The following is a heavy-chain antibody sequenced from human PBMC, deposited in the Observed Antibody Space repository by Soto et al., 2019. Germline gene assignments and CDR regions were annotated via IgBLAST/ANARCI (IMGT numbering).Heavy chain of an antibody. CDR3: AKGTYDSSGYYTAPDY. CDR2: ITWSSGYI. Sequence: GGSLRLSXAAPGFSFDDYAMHWVRQAPGRGLEWVSGITWSSGYIGYADSVKGRFTISKDNAKNSLYLKMNSLRPEDTAVYYCAKGTYDSSGYYTAPDYWGQGTLVTVSS. J-gene: IGHJ4*02. CDR1: GFSFDDYA. V-gene: IGHV3-9*01. D-gene: IGHD3-22*01.